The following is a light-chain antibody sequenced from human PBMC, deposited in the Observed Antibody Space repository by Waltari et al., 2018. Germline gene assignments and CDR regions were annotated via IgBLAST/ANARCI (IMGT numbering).Light chain of an antibody. CDR1: SGSIASNY. CDR2: EDN. J-gene: IGLJ3*02. CDR3: QSYDSSSEV. V-gene: IGLV6-57*01. Sequence: NFMLTQLHSVSESPGKTVTISCTRSSGSIASNYVQWYQQRPGSSPTTVIYEDNQRPSGVPDRFSGSIDSSSNSASLTISGLKTEDEADYYCQSYDSSSEVFGGGTKLTVL.